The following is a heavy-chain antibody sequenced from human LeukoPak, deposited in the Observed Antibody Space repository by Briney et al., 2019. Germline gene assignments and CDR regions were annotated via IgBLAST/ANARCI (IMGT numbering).Heavy chain of an antibody. CDR3: ARALHTGGETGY. Sequence: GASVKVSCKASGYTFTSYDINWVRQATGQGLEWMGWMNPNSGNTGYAQKFQGRVTMTRNTSISTAYMELSSLRSEDTAVYYCARALHTGGETGYWGQGTLVTVSS. D-gene: IGHD4-23*01. CDR2: MNPNSGNT. J-gene: IGHJ4*02. CDR1: GYTFTSYD. V-gene: IGHV1-8*01.